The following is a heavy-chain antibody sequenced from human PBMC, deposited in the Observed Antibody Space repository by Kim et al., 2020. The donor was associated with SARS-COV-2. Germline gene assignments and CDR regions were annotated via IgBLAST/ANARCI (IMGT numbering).Heavy chain of an antibody. J-gene: IGHJ5*02. V-gene: IGHV4-59*08. CDR2: IYYSGST. D-gene: IGHD1-26*01. CDR3: ARHKVDGGSSLPRPTTWFDP. Sequence: SETLSLTCTVSGGSISSYYWSWIRQPPGKGLEWIGYIYYSGSTNYNPSLKSRVTISVDTSKNQFSLKLSSVTAADTAVYYCARHKVDGGSSLPRPTTWFDPWGQGTLVTVSS. CDR1: GGSISSYY.